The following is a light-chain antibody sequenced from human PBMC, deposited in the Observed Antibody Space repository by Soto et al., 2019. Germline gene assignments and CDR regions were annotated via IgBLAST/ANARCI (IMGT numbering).Light chain of an antibody. CDR2: EVS. V-gene: IGLV2-14*01. J-gene: IGLJ1*01. CDR1: SSDVGGYHY. CDR3: SSYSNSTAYL. Sequence: QSCLTHPASVSGSPGQSITLSCTGTSSDVGGYHYVSWYQLLPGTAPKLILFEVSIRPSGVSYRFSGSKSGNTASLNISGLQAEDEADSSCSSYSNSTAYLFGTGTKVTVL.